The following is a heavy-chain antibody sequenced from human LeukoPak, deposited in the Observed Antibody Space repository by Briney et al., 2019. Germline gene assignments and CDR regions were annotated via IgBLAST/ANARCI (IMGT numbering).Heavy chain of an antibody. V-gene: IGHV5-51*01. D-gene: IGHD6-13*01. CDR1: GYSFTSYW. CDR2: IYPGDSDT. Sequence: GESLKISCKGSGYSFTSYWIGWVRQMPGKGLEWMGIIYPGDSDTRYSPSFQGQVTISADKSISTAYLQWSSLKASDTAMYYCARRDELSSSWFRPLNGYFDYWGQGTLVTVSS. J-gene: IGHJ4*02. CDR3: ARRDELSSSWFRPLNGYFDY.